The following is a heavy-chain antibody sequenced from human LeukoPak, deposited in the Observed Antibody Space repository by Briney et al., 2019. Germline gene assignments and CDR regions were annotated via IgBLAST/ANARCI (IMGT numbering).Heavy chain of an antibody. Sequence: ASVKDSCKVSGHTLTELSMHWVRQAPGKGLEWMGGFDPEDGETIYAQKFQGRVTMTEDTSTDTAYMELSSLRSEDTAVYYCATSVSVLLFIRCYYWGQGTLVTVSS. CDR3: ATSVSVLLFIRCYY. V-gene: IGHV1-24*01. CDR1: GHTLTELS. D-gene: IGHD3-9*01. J-gene: IGHJ4*02. CDR2: FDPEDGET.